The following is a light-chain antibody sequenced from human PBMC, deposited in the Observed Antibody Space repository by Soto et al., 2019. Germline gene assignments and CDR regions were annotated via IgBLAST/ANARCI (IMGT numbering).Light chain of an antibody. V-gene: IGLV1-51*01. CDR1: SSNIGSNY. CDR2: DNN. J-gene: IGLJ2*01. Sequence: QSVLTHPPSVSAAPGQKVTISCSGSSSNIGSNYVSWYQHLPGTAPKLLIYDNNKRPSGIPDRFSASKSGTSATLGITGLQTGDEAYYYCGTWDSSLSGVVFGGGTKLTVL. CDR3: GTWDSSLSGVV.